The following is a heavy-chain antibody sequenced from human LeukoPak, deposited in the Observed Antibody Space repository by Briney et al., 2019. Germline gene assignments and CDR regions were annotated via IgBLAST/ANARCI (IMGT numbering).Heavy chain of an antibody. CDR1: GFTLSNYW. CDR2: INSDGSST. V-gene: IGHV3-74*01. D-gene: IGHD6-19*01. Sequence: GSLRLSCAASGFTLSNYWMHWVRQAPGKGLVWVSRINSDGSSTSCADSVKGRFTISRDNARNTLSLQMNSLRAEDTAVYYCARSSGWYAPHDSWGQGTLVTVSS. CDR3: ARSSGWYAPHDS. J-gene: IGHJ5*01.